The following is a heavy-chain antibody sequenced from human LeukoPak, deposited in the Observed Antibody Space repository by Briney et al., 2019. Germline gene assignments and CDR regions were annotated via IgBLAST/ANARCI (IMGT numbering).Heavy chain of an antibody. Sequence: GRSLRLSCAASGFTFSSYAMHWVRQAPGKGLEWVAVISYDGSNKYYADSVKGRFTISRDNSKNTLYLQMNSLRAEDTAVYYCARGGFVMTTADFDYWGQGALVTVSS. CDR3: ARGGFVMTTADFDY. CDR1: GFTFSSYA. CDR2: ISYDGSNK. D-gene: IGHD4-17*01. J-gene: IGHJ4*02. V-gene: IGHV3-30-3*01.